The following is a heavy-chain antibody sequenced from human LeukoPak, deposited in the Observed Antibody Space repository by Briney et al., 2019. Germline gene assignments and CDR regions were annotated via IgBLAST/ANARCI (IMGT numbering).Heavy chain of an antibody. CDR2: INTDGSTT. Sequence: GGSLRLSCAASGFTFSNDWMHWVRQAPGKGLVWVARINTDGSTTTYADSVKGRFTISRDNAKNTLYLQMNSLRVEDTAVYYCARGRGGSYHYWGQGTLVTVSS. CDR3: ARGRGGSYHY. CDR1: GFTFSNDW. D-gene: IGHD1-26*01. V-gene: IGHV3-74*01. J-gene: IGHJ4*02.